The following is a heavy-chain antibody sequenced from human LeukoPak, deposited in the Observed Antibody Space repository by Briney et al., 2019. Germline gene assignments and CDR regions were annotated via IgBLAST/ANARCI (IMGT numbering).Heavy chain of an antibody. CDR1: GFTFSNYW. V-gene: IGHV3-7*01. CDR2: IKEDGSEK. Sequence: GGSLRLSCGASGFTFSNYWMSWVRQAPGKGLGWVANIKEDGSEKYYVDSVKGRFTISRDNAKNSLYLLMNSLRAEDTAVYYCARPLYSSSWYGNFDCWGQGTLVTVSS. J-gene: IGHJ4*02. D-gene: IGHD6-13*01. CDR3: ARPLYSSSWYGNFDC.